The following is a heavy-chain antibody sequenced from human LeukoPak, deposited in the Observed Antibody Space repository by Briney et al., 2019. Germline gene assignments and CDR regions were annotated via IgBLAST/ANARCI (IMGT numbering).Heavy chain of an antibody. CDR2: IGDNGGDT. J-gene: IGHJ4*02. D-gene: IGHD1-1*01. V-gene: IGHV3-23*01. Sequence: GGPLRLSCAASGFTFNNFAMSWVRQAPGKGLEWVSAIGDNGGDTKYAASVKGRFTIYRDNSRNTLYLQMNSLRVEDTAIYFCGRDWKLDYWGQGTLVTVSS. CDR3: GRDWKLDY. CDR1: GFTFNNFA.